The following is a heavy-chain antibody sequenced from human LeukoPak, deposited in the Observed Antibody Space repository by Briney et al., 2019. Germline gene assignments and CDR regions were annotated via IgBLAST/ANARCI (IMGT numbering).Heavy chain of an antibody. V-gene: IGHV1-69*01. CDR1: GGTFSSYA. CDR2: IIPIFGTA. CDR3: ASSALITGTTGYFDY. Sequence: SVKVSCKASGGTFSSYAISWVRQAPGQGLEWMGGIIPIFGTANYAQKFQGRVTITADESTSTAYMELSSLRSEDTAVYYCASSALITGTTGYFDYWGQGTLVAVSS. J-gene: IGHJ4*02. D-gene: IGHD1-20*01.